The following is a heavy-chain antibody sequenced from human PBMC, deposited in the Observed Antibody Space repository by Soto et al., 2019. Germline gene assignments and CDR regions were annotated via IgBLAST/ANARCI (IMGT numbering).Heavy chain of an antibody. J-gene: IGHJ6*02. V-gene: IGHV1-18*01. CDR2: ISAYNGNT. CDR1: GYTFTSYG. Sequence: ASVKVSCKASGYTFTSYGISWVRQAPGQGLEWMGWISAYNGNTNYAQKLQGRVNMTTDTSTSTAYMELRSLRSDDTAVYYCARASQFYDFWSGYYKGPNYYYYGMDVWGQGTTVTVSS. D-gene: IGHD3-3*01. CDR3: ARASQFYDFWSGYYKGPNYYYYGMDV.